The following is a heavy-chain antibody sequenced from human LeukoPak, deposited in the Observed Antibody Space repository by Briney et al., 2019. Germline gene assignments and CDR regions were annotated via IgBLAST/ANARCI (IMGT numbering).Heavy chain of an antibody. D-gene: IGHD2-15*01. CDR1: GFTFSSYE. CDR2: ISSSGTTI. V-gene: IGHV3-48*03. CDR3: ARVGVVVAATGNLWFDP. Sequence: GSLRLSCAASGFTFSSYEMNWVRQAPGKGLEWVSYISSSGTTIYYADSVKGRFTISRDNAKNSLYQQMNSLRAEDTAVYYCARVGVVVAATGNLWFDPWGQGTLVTVSS. J-gene: IGHJ5*02.